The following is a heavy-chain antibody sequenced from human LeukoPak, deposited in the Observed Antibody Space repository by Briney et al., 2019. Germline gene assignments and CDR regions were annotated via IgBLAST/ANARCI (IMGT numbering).Heavy chain of an antibody. CDR3: GTTSTSSFDP. CDR2: VYHSGTT. Sequence: SETLSLTCAVSGHSVSSGYYWGWIRQPPGKGLEWIGNVYHSGTTYCNPSLKSRVTISIDTSKNQFSLKLSSVTAADTAVYYCGTTSTSSFDPWGQGTLVTVSS. CDR1: GHSVSSGYY. D-gene: IGHD2/OR15-2a*01. V-gene: IGHV4-38-2*01. J-gene: IGHJ5*02.